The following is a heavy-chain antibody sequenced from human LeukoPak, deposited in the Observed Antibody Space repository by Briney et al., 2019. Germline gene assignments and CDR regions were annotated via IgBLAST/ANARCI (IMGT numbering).Heavy chain of an antibody. CDR2: ISWNSGSI. CDR1: GFTFDDYD. V-gene: IGHV3-9*01. J-gene: IGHJ3*02. D-gene: IGHD5-24*01. CDR3: AKEIEMATIFAFDI. Sequence: GGSLRLSCAASGFTFDDYDMHWVRQAPGKGLEWVSGISWNSGSIGYADSVKGRFTISRDNAKNSLYLQMNSLRAEDTALYYCAKEIEMATIFAFDIWGQGTMVTVSS.